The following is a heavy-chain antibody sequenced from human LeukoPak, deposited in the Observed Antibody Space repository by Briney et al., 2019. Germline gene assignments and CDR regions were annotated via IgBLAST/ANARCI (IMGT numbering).Heavy chain of an antibody. CDR2: INHSGST. J-gene: IGHJ3*02. CDR3: ARAHCWYDSSGYPGAFDI. CDR1: GGSFSGYY. Sequence: PSETLSLTCAVFGGSFSGYYWSWIRQPPGKGLEWIGEINHSGSTNYNPSLKSRVTISVDTSKNQFSLKLSSVTAADTAVYYCARAHCWYDSSGYPGAFDIWGQGTMVTVSS. V-gene: IGHV4-34*01. D-gene: IGHD3-22*01.